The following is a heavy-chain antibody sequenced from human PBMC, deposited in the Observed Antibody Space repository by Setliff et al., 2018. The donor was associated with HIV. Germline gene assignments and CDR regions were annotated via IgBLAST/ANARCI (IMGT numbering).Heavy chain of an antibody. J-gene: IGHJ3*02. D-gene: IGHD1-26*01. CDR1: GGSISSSTFF. Sequence: SETLSLTCSVSGGSISSSTFFWAWIRQPPGKGLEWIASISHRGNTYNHPSPKSRVTISVDTSNNQFSLKLTSVTAADTAVYYCAREKSGAGLLDAFDIWGQGTMVTVSS. V-gene: IGHV4-39*07. CDR2: ISHRGNT. CDR3: AREKSGAGLLDAFDI.